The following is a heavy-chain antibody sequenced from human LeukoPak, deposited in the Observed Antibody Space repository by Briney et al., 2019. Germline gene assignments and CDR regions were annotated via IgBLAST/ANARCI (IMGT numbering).Heavy chain of an antibody. CDR1: GYTFTNYD. D-gene: IGHD3-10*01. Sequence: ASVKVSCKTSGYTFTNYDISWVRQTPGQGLEWMGWISAYNGNTNYAQKFRGRVTITTDISTSTAYMELRSLRSDDTAVYYCARVGYTYGHRDAFDIWGQGTTVTVSS. J-gene: IGHJ3*02. CDR2: ISAYNGNT. V-gene: IGHV1-18*01. CDR3: ARVGYTYGHRDAFDI.